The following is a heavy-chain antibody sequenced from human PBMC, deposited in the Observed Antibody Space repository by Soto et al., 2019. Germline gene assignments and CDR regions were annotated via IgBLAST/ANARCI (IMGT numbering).Heavy chain of an antibody. D-gene: IGHD3-10*01. Sequence: GGSLRLSCAASGFTFSSYDMHWVRQATGKGLEWVSAIGTAGDTYYPGSVKGRFTISRENAKNSLYLQMNSLRAEDTAVYYCARDYGSGSYYFRYYGMDVWGQGTTVTVSS. V-gene: IGHV3-13*01. J-gene: IGHJ6*02. CDR3: ARDYGSGSYYFRYYGMDV. CDR1: GFTFSSYD. CDR2: IGTAGDT.